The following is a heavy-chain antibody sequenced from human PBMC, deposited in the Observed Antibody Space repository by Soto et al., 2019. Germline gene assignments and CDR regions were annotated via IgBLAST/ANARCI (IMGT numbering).Heavy chain of an antibody. J-gene: IGHJ4*02. Sequence: SETLSLTCTVSGGPFSRGGYYWSWIRQHPGKGLECIGYTFYTGSTYYNPTLKSRVTMSVDTSKRQFSLNLSSVTAADTAVYYCARHFGDYDSSGYGDYWGQGTLVTVSS. CDR2: TFYTGST. CDR3: ARHFGDYDSSGYGDY. D-gene: IGHD3-22*01. V-gene: IGHV4-31*03. CDR1: GGPFSRGGYY.